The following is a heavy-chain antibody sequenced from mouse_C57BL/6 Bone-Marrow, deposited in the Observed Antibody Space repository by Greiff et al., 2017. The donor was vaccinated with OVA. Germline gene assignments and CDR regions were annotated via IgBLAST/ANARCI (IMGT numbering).Heavy chain of an antibody. V-gene: IGHV1-15*01. CDR1: GYTFTDYE. J-gene: IGHJ3*02. CDR2: IDPETGGT. Sequence: QVQLQQSGAELVRPGASVTLSCKASGYTFTDYEMHWVKQTPVHGLEWIGAIDPETGGTAYNQKCKGKAILTADKSSSTAYMELRSLTSEDSAVYYCTRGENALDGYWGQGTLVTVSA. CDR3: TRGENALDGY.